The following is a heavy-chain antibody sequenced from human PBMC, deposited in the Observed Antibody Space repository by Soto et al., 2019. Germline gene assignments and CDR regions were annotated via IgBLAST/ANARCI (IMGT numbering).Heavy chain of an antibody. D-gene: IGHD6-13*01. CDR3: TRDASRDSSARGWFDP. CDR2: ISSNSAYI. Sequence: GGSLRLSCAASGFTFRSFTMNWVRQALGKGLEWVSTISSNSAYIYYTDALRGRFTISRDNAKNSLHLQMNSLRAEDTAVYYCTRDASRDSSARGWFDPWGPGTLVTVSS. J-gene: IGHJ5*02. CDR1: GFTFRSFT. V-gene: IGHV3-21*01.